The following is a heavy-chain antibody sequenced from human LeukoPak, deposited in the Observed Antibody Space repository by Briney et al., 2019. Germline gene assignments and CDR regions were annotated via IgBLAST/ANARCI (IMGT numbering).Heavy chain of an antibody. Sequence: PGGSLRLSCAASGFTFSSYEMNRVRQAPGKGLEWVAYIGSSGSTIYYADSAKGRFTISRDNAKNSLYLQMISLRAEDTAVYYCARAYGLSWGQGTLVTVSS. CDR1: GFTFSSYE. CDR3: ARAYGLS. CDR2: IGSSGSTI. D-gene: IGHD3-16*01. V-gene: IGHV3-48*03. J-gene: IGHJ5*02.